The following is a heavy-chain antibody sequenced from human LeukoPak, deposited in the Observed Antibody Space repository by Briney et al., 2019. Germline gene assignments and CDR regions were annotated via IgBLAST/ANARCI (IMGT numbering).Heavy chain of an antibody. V-gene: IGHV4-39*01. J-gene: IGHJ4*02. D-gene: IGHD5-12*01. CDR1: GGSITSSNYY. CDR3: ASGYDSSYFDY. CDR2: IYYTGGT. Sequence: PSETLSLTCSVSGGSITSSNYYWGWIRQPPEKGLEWIGSIYYTGGTYYSPSLKSRVTISVDTSKNQFSLKLSSVTAADTAVYYCASGYDSSYFDYWGQGTLVTVSS.